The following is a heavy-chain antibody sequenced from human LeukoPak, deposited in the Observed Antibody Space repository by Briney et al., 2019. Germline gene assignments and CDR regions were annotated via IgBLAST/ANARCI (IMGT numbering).Heavy chain of an antibody. CDR2: INPNSGGT. J-gene: IGHJ4*02. V-gene: IGHV1-2*02. Sequence: ASVKVSCKASGGTFSSYAISWVRQAPGQGLEWMGWINPNSGGTNYAQTFQGRVTMTRDTSISTAYMELSRLTSDDTAVYYCARASGYDYLQIDYWGQGTLVTVSS. D-gene: IGHD5-12*01. CDR1: GGTFSSYA. CDR3: ARASGYDYLQIDY.